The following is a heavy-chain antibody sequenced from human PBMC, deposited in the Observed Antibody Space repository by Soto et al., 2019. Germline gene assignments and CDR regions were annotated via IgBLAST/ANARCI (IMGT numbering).Heavy chain of an antibody. CDR3: ARGYSSSWYLWYFDL. CDR1: GFTFSSYG. D-gene: IGHD6-13*01. J-gene: IGHJ2*01. Sequence: QVQLVESGGGVVQPGRSLRLSCAASGFTFSSYGMHWVRQAPGKGLEWVAVIWYDGSNKYYADSVKGRFTISRDNSKNTLYRQINSLRAEDTAVYYCARGYSSSWYLWYFDLWGRGTLVTVSS. V-gene: IGHV3-33*01. CDR2: IWYDGSNK.